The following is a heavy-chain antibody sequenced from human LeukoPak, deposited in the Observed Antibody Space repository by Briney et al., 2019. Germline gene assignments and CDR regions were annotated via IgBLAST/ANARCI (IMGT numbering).Heavy chain of an antibody. D-gene: IGHD2-15*01. Sequence: SETLSLTCTVSGGSISSYYWSWIRQPAGKGLEWIGRIYTSGSTNYNPSLKSRVTISVDKSKNQFSLKLSSVTAADTAVYYCARGVGAASYYYYYMDVWGKGTTVTVSS. J-gene: IGHJ6*03. CDR3: ARGVGAASYYYYYMDV. CDR1: GGSISSYY. CDR2: IYTSGST. V-gene: IGHV4-4*07.